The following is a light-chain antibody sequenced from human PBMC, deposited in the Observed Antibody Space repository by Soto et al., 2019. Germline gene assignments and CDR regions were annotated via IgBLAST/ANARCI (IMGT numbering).Light chain of an antibody. J-gene: IGKJ1*01. V-gene: IGKV1-5*03. CDR3: QQDGTYTWS. CDR1: QSFSSW. CDR2: KAS. Sequence: DIQMTQSPSTLSASVGDRVTITCRASQSFSSWLAWYQQKPGKAPKVLIHKASSLESGVPSRFGVYGSGTEFTLAISGLQPDDFVTYYCQQDGTYTWSFGRRSKVEIK.